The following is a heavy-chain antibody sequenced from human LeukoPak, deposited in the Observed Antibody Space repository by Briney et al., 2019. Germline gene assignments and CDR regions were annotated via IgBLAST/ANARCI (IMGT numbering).Heavy chain of an antibody. D-gene: IGHD6-13*01. CDR2: IYSGGST. Sequence: GGSLRLSCAASGFTVSSNYMSWVRQAPGKGLEWVSVIYSGGSTYYADSVKGRFTISRHNSKNTLYLQMNSLRAEDTAVYYCARGGSIAAAGTRPLPDYWGQGTLVTVSS. J-gene: IGHJ4*02. V-gene: IGHV3-53*04. CDR1: GFTVSSNY. CDR3: ARGGSIAAAGTRPLPDY.